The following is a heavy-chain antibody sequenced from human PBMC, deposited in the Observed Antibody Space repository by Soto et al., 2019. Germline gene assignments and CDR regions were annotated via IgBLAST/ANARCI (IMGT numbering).Heavy chain of an antibody. CDR1: GGSIISYSDY. V-gene: IGHV4-39*01. CDR3: ARNGSIEEGRHAFDI. CDR2: IYYSGST. Sequence: QLQLQESGPGLVKPSETLSLTCTVSGGSIISYSDYWGWIRQPPGKGLEWIGSIYYSGSTHYNPSLKSRVTIPVDTYKNQFPLKVGSVTAADTAVYYCARNGSIEEGRHAFDIWGQGTLVTVSS. D-gene: IGHD3-22*01. J-gene: IGHJ3*02.